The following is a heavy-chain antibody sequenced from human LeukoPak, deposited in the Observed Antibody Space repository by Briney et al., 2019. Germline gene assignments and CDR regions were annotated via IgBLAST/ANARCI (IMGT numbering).Heavy chain of an antibody. J-gene: IGHJ4*02. CDR3: ARAPGYCSGGSCYGAFDY. CDR2: IYYSGST. Sequence: SETLSLTCTVSGXSISSSSYYWGWIRQPPGKGLEWIGSIYYSGSTYYNPSLKSRVTISVDTSKNQFSLKLSSVTAADTAVYYCARAPGYCSGGSCYGAFDYWGQGTLVTVSS. V-gene: IGHV4-39*01. D-gene: IGHD2-15*01. CDR1: GXSISSSSYY.